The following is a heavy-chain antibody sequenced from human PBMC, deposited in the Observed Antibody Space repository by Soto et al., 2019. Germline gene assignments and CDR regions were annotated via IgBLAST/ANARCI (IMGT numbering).Heavy chain of an antibody. J-gene: IGHJ4*02. Sequence: GGSLRLSCAASGFTFNDYAMTWVRQAPGKGLEWVSTIKSKTDGGTTDYAAPVKGRFTISRDDSKNTLYLQMNSLKTEDTAVYYCTTLTYYDYIWGSYRPFDYWGQGTLVTVSS. V-gene: IGHV3-15*01. CDR2: IKSKTDGGTT. CDR1: GFTFNDYA. D-gene: IGHD3-16*01. CDR3: TTLTYYDYIWGSYRPFDY.